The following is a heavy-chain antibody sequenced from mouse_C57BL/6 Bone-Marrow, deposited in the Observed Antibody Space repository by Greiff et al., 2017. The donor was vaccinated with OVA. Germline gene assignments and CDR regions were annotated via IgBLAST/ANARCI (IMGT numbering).Heavy chain of an antibody. V-gene: IGHV5-15*01. CDR3: ARQDYYGSWYFDV. D-gene: IGHD1-1*01. Sequence: EVQGVESGGGLVQPGGSLKLSCAASGFTFSDYGMAWVRQAPRKGPEWVAFLSNLAYSIYYADTVTGRFTISRENAKNTLYLEMSSLRSEDTAMYYCARQDYYGSWYFDVWGTGTTVTVSS. CDR1: GFTFSDYG. CDR2: LSNLAYSI. J-gene: IGHJ1*03.